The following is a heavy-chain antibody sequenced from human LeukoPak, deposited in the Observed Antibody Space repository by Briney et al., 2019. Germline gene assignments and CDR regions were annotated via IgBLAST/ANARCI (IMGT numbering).Heavy chain of an antibody. Sequence: SETLSLTCTVSGVSISSSNSYWGWIRQPPGKGLEWIGSIYYSGNTYYNASLKSRVTISVDTSKNQFSLKLSSVTAADTAVYYCARGHGGFGELGFDPWGQGTLVTVSS. CDR1: GVSISSSNSY. D-gene: IGHD3-10*01. J-gene: IGHJ5*02. CDR3: ARGHGGFGELGFDP. V-gene: IGHV4-39*07. CDR2: IYYSGNT.